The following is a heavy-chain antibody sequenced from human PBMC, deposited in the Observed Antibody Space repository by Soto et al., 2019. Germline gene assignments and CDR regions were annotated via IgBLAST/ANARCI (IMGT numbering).Heavy chain of an antibody. CDR1: GFTVNSNY. CDR3: ATLTKYDILTGFYPC. J-gene: IGHJ4*02. CDR2: IYSDGST. D-gene: IGHD3-9*01. V-gene: IGHV3-66*01. Sequence: EVQLVESGGGLVQPGGSLRLSWAASGFTVNSNYMSWVRQAPGKGLEWVSVIYSDGSTYYADSVKGRFIISRDNSNNTLYFQMNSLRAEDTAVYYCATLTKYDILTGFYPCWGQGTLVTVSS.